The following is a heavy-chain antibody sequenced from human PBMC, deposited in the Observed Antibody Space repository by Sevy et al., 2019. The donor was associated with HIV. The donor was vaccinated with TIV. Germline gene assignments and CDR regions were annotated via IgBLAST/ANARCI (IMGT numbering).Heavy chain of an antibody. J-gene: IGHJ6*02. CDR2: INPNSGGT. CDR1: GYTFTGYY. V-gene: IGHV1-2*06. D-gene: IGHD6-13*01. Sequence: ASVKVSCKASGYTFTGYYMHWVRQAPGQGLEWMGRINPNSGGTNYAQKVQGRVTMTRDTSISTAYMELSRLRSDDTAVYYCAREGGSSWYDYYYYGMDVWGQGTTVTVSS. CDR3: AREGGSSWYDYYYYGMDV.